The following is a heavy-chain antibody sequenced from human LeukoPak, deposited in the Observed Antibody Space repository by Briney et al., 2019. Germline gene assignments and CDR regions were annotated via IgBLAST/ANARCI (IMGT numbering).Heavy chain of an antibody. V-gene: IGHV3-30*02. Sequence: PGGSLRLSCAASGFTFSSYGMHWVRQAPGKGLEWVAFIRYDGSNKYYADSVKGRFTISRDNSKNTLYLQMNSLRAEDTAVYYCAKDVGGSWYFSREYYFDYWGQGTLVTVSS. D-gene: IGHD6-13*01. CDR3: AKDVGGSWYFSREYYFDY. J-gene: IGHJ4*02. CDR1: GFTFSSYG. CDR2: IRYDGSNK.